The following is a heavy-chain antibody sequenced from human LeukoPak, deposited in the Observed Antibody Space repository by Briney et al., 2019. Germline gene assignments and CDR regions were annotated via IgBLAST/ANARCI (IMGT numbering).Heavy chain of an antibody. CDR2: INPNSGGT. CDR3: ASVDGDYVSVGLIDY. J-gene: IGHJ4*02. V-gene: IGHV1-2*02. CDR1: GYTCTGYY. D-gene: IGHD4-17*01. Sequence: GASVKVSCKASGYTCTGYYMHWVRQAPGQGLEWMGWINPNSGGTNYAQKFQGRVTMTRDTSISTAYMELSRLRSDDTAVYYCASVDGDYVSVGLIDYWGQGTLVTVSS.